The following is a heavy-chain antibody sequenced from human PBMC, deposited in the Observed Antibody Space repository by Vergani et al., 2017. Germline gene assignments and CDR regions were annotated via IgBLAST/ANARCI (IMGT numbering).Heavy chain of an antibody. CDR2: IIPILGIA. CDR1: GGTFSSYT. Sequence: QVQLVQSGAEVKKPGSSVKVSCKASGGTFSSYTISWVRQAPGQGLEWMGRIIPILGIANYAQKFQGRVTITADKSTSTAYMELSSLRSEDTAVYYCARDSVASVAFDIWGQGTMVTVSS. V-gene: IGHV1-69*08. CDR3: ARDSVASVAFDI. J-gene: IGHJ3*02. D-gene: IGHD6-19*01.